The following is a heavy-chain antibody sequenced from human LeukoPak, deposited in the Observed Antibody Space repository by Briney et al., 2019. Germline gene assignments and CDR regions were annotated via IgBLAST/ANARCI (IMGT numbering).Heavy chain of an antibody. CDR2: ITSNGGST. CDR3: AGGYYDSSAYYSGSLWDYFDS. D-gene: IGHD3-22*01. V-gene: IGHV3-64*02. CDR1: GFTFSSYA. J-gene: IGHJ4*02. Sequence: PGGSLRLSCAASGFTFSSYAMHWVRQAPGKGLEYVSAITSNGGSTYYADSVKGRFTISRDNSKNTVYLQMGSLRAEDMAVYYCAGGYYDSSAYYSGSLWDYFDSWGQGTLVTVSS.